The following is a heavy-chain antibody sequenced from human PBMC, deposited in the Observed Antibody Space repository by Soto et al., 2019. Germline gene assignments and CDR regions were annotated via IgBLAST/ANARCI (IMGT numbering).Heavy chain of an antibody. CDR1: GFTFGSYW. CDR2: IDSDGSST. CDR3: ARGRPYGMDV. J-gene: IGHJ6*02. V-gene: IGHV3-74*01. Sequence: EVQLVESGGGLVQPGGSLRVSCAASGFTFGSYWMNWVRQAPGKGLVWVSRIDSDGSSTTYADSVKGRFTTSRDNAKNTLYLQMSRRRVEDTAVYYCARGRPYGMDVWGQGTTVTGSS.